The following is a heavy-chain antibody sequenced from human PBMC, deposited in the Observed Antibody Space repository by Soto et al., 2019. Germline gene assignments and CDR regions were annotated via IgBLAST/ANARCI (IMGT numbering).Heavy chain of an antibody. CDR3: TTIDPIIGYRSS. J-gene: IGHJ4*02. V-gene: IGHV3-15*07. CDR1: GFTFSDAW. CDR2: IKSKSDGGTT. Sequence: EVQLVESGGDLVKPGGSLRLSCGASGFTFSDAWMNWVRQAPGKGLEWVGRIKSKSDGGTTDHSSPVKGRFIISRDDSKNTLYLQMNSLKIEDSAMYYCTTIDPIIGYRSSWGQGTLVTVSS. D-gene: IGHD6-13*01.